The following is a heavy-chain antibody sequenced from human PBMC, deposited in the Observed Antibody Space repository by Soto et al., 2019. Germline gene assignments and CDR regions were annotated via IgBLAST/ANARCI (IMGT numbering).Heavy chain of an antibody. J-gene: IGHJ4*02. Sequence: GESLKISCKGSGYSFTSYWIGWVRQMPGKGLEWMGIIYPADSDTRYSPSFQGQVTISADKSISTAYLQWSSLKASDTAMYYCARPGFCSGGSCYPTDYWGQGTPVTVSS. CDR3: ARPGFCSGGSCYPTDY. CDR2: IYPADSDT. CDR1: GYSFTSYW. V-gene: IGHV5-51*01. D-gene: IGHD2-15*01.